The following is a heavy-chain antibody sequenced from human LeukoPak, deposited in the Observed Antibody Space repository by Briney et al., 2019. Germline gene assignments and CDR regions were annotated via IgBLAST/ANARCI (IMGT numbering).Heavy chain of an antibody. J-gene: IGHJ4*02. CDR3: ARDTSRINHSSSSRLFDY. CDR2: IYYSGST. Sequence: SETLSLTCTVSGGSISSSSYYWGWIRQPPGKGLEWIGSIYYSGSTYYNPSLKSRVTISVDTSKNQFSLKLSSVTAADTAVYYCARDTSRINHSSSSRLFDYWGQGTLVTVSS. CDR1: GGSISSSSYY. V-gene: IGHV4-39*07. D-gene: IGHD6-6*01.